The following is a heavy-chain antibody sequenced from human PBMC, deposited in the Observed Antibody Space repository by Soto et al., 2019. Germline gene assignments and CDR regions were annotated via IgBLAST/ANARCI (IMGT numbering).Heavy chain of an antibody. V-gene: IGHV4-31*03. D-gene: IGHD5-12*01. CDR1: GGSIRSGGYY. CDR2: IYYSGNT. J-gene: IGHJ6*02. Sequence: PSETLSLTCTVSGGSIRSGGYYWSWVRQNPRRGLEWIGNIYYSGNTYYNPSLKSRLTISVDTSKNQFSLNLSSVSAADTAVYYCARDRPMATPGTARHDFVLDVWGQGTTVTVSS. CDR3: ARDRPMATPGTARHDFVLDV.